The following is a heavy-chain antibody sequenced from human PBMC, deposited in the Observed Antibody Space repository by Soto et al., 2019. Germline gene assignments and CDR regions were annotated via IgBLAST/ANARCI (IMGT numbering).Heavy chain of an antibody. CDR1: GFTISECS. J-gene: IGHJ4*01. Sequence: PGESLKISCEASGFTISECSMNWVRQAPGKGLEWLAYITIRTGNVLYADSVRGRFTISADNAENSVILQMNSLRDEDSAVYFCXXXXXXXXXXXXXDLWGQGTLVPVSS. V-gene: IGHV3-48*02. CDR3: XXXXXXXXXXXXXDL. CDR2: ITIRTGNV.